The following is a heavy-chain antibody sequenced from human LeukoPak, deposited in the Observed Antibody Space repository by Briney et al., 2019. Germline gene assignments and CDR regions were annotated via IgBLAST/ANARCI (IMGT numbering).Heavy chain of an antibody. D-gene: IGHD1-26*01. Sequence: TGGSLRLSCAASGFTVSSNYMSWVRQAPGKGLEWVSVIYSGGSTYYADSVKGRFTISRDNSKNTLYLQVNSLRAEDTAVYYCAKVRWELLFPFDYWGQGTLVTVSS. CDR2: IYSGGST. J-gene: IGHJ4*02. V-gene: IGHV3-53*01. CDR3: AKVRWELLFPFDY. CDR1: GFTVSSNY.